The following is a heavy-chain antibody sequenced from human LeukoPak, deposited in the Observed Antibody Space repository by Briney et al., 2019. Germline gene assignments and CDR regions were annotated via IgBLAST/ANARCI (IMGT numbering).Heavy chain of an antibody. D-gene: IGHD5-18*01. V-gene: IGHV3-30*02. CDR3: AKAGTLDTAMMHFDY. CDR2: IRYDGSNK. J-gene: IGHJ4*02. CDR1: GFTFSSYG. Sequence: PGGSLRLSCAASGFTFSSYGMHWVRQAPGKGLRGVAFIRYDGSNKYYADSVKGRFTISRDNSKNTLYLQMNSLRAEDTAVYYCAKAGTLDTAMMHFDYWGQGTQVTVSS.